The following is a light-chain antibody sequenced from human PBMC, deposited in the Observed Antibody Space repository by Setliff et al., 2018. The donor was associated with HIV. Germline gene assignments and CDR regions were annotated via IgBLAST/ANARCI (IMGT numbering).Light chain of an antibody. CDR2: DVN. V-gene: IGLV2-14*02. CDR1: SSDVGSYNL. J-gene: IGLJ2*01. CDR3: SSYTSSSTLL. Sequence: QSALTQPASVSGSPGQSITISCTGTSSDVGSYNLVSWYQLHPGKAPKLMIYDVNKRPSGVSNRFSGSKSDNTASLTISGLRAEDEADYYCSSYTSSSTLLFGGGTKVTVL.